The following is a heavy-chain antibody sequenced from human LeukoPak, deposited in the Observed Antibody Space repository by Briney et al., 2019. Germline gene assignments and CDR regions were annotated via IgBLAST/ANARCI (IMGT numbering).Heavy chain of an antibody. CDR1: GFTFSSYE. D-gene: IGHD1-26*01. V-gene: IGHV3-48*03. Sequence: GGSLRLSCAASGFTFSSYEMNWVRQAPGKGLEWVSYISSSGSTIYYADSVKGRFTISRDNAKNSMYLQMNSLRAEDTAVYYCARISGSYVFDYWGQGTLVTVSS. CDR3: ARISGSYVFDY. CDR2: ISSSGSTI. J-gene: IGHJ4*02.